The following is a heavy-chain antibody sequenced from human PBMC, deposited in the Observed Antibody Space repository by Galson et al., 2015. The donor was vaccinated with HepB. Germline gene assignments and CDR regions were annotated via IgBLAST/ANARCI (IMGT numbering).Heavy chain of an antibody. J-gene: IGHJ3*01. CDR2: INAGNGNT. V-gene: IGHV1-3*01. CDR3: ARGDYDILTGYYVASFDV. D-gene: IGHD3-9*01. Sequence: VKVSCQGSGYSFNSYALHWVRQAPGQRLEWVGWINAGNGNTRSSQRFQGRVTTTSDTSASTVYMELSSLRPEDTAIYYCARGDYDILTGYYVASFDVWGQGTMVTVSS. CDR1: GYSFNSYA.